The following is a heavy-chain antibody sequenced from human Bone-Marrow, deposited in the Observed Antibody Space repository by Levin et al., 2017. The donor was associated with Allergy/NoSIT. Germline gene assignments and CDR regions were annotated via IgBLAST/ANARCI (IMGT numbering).Heavy chain of an antibody. CDR3: ARGAEYGDYYLDY. CDR2: IKQDGSEK. D-gene: IGHD4-17*01. Sequence: GGSLRLSCAASGFTFSSYWMSWVRQAPGKGLEWVANIKQDGSEKYYVDSVKGRFTISRDNAKNSLYLQMNSLRADDTAVYYCARGAEYGDYYLDYWGQGTLVTVSS. V-gene: IGHV3-7*04. J-gene: IGHJ4*02. CDR1: GFTFSSYW.